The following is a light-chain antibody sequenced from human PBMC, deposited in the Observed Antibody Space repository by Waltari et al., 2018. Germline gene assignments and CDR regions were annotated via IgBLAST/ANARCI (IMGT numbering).Light chain of an antibody. V-gene: IGLV2-14*03. Sequence: QSALTQPASVSGSPGQSITISCTGTSRDVGGYKYVSWYQQHPGKAPKRMIYDVSNRPSGVSDRFSGSKSGNTASLTISGLQAEDEADYYCSSYRSDSTLVFGGGTQLTVL. CDR1: SRDVGGYKY. CDR3: SSYRSDSTLV. CDR2: DVS. J-gene: IGLJ3*02.